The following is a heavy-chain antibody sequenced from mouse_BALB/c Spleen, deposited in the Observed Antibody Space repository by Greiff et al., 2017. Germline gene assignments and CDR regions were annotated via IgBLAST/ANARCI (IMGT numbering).Heavy chain of an antibody. CDR1: GFTFSSYA. J-gene: IGHJ2*01. CDR2: ISSGGSN. D-gene: IGHD1-1*01. CDR3: ARDGSSPYFDY. Sequence: EVKVVESGGGLVKPGGSLKLSCAASGFTFSSYAMSWVRQTPEKRLEWVASISSGGSNYYPDSVKGRFTISRDNARNILYLQMSSLRSEDTAMYYCARDGSSPYFDYWGQGTTLTVSA. V-gene: IGHV5-6-5*01.